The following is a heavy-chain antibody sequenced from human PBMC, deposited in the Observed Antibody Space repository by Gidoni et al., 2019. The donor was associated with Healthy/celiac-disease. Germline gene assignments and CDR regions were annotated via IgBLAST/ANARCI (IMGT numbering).Heavy chain of an antibody. CDR1: GFTCRSYG. CDR2: IWYDGSNK. V-gene: IGHV3-33*01. J-gene: IGHJ4*02. CDR3: ARDLRYDSSGYYSDVDY. Sequence: QVQLVESGGGVVQPGSSLRLACGACGFTCRSYGMHWVRQAPGKGLEWVAVIWYDGSNKYYADSVKGRFTISRDNSKNTLYLQMNSLRAEDTAVYYCARDLRYDSSGYYSDVDYWGQGTLVTVSS. D-gene: IGHD3-22*01.